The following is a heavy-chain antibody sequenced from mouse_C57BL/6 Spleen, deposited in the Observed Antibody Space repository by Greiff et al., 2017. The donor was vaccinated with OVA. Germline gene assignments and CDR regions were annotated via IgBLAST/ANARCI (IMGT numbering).Heavy chain of an antibody. V-gene: IGHV3-8*01. J-gene: IGHJ1*03. CDR3: AKSYGSGGSYFEV. CDR2: ISYSGST. D-gene: IGHD1-1*01. Sequence: VQLQQSGPGLAKPSQTLSLTCSVTGYSITSDYWNWIRKFPGNKLEYMGYISYSGSTYYNPSLKCRISITRDTSKNQYYLHLNSVTTEDTATYSCAKSYGSGGSYFEVWGTGTTVTVSS. CDR1: GYSITSDY.